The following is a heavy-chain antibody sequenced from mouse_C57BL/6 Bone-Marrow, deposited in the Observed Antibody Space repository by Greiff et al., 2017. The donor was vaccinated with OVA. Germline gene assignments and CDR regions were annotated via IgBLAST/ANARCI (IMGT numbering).Heavy chain of an antibody. CDR2: LCPGGGT. Sequence: VKLVESGPGLVAPSPSLSITCTVSGFSLTSYAISWVRPPPGKGLEWLGVLCPGGGTHYTSALKSRLSIRKDNSKSQVFLKMNRLPTDDTARDYWARNRDWLRHYFDDWGQGTTLTVSS. CDR1: GFSLTSYA. D-gene: IGHD2-2*01. J-gene: IGHJ2*01. V-gene: IGHV2-9-1*01. CDR3: ARNRDWLRHYFDD.